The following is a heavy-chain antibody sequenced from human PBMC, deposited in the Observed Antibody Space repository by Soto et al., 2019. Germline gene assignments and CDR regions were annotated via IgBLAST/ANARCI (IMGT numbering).Heavy chain of an antibody. CDR3: ARGQEGVVATH. V-gene: IGHV4-34*01. Sequence: QVQLQQWGAGLLKPSETLSLTCAVDGGSFTGYYWSWVRQPPGKGLEWIGEIKDGGSTNYSPSLRSGVTISADTSKKQFSLKVTSVTAADTAVYYCARGQEGVVATHWDQGTLVTVSS. CDR1: GGSFTGYY. J-gene: IGHJ4*02. CDR2: IKDGGST. D-gene: IGHD2-15*01.